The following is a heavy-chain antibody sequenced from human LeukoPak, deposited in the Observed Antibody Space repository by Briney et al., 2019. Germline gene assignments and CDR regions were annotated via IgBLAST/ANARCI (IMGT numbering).Heavy chain of an antibody. J-gene: IGHJ4*02. CDR1: GGSISSYY. CDR2: IYYSGST. D-gene: IGHD3-10*01. Sequence: PETLSLTCTVSGGSISSYYWSWIRQSPGKGLEWIGYIYYSGSTNYNPSLKSRVTISVDTSKNQFSLKLSSVTAADTAVYYCASLTMVRGVIYFDYWGQGTLVTVSS. V-gene: IGHV4-59*01. CDR3: ASLTMVRGVIYFDY.